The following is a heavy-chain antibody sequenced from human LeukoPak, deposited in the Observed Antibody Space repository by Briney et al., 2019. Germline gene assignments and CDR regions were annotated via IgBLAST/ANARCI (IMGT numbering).Heavy chain of an antibody. V-gene: IGHV1-18*01. J-gene: IGHJ4*02. CDR1: GYTFTSYG. CDR2: ISAYNGNT. Sequence: VASVKVSCKASGYTFTSYGISWVRQAPGQGLEWMGWISAYNGNTNYAQKLQGRVTMTTDTSTSTAYLELSSLRSEDTAVYYCARAGDYGDYYFDYWGQGTLVTVSS. D-gene: IGHD4-17*01. CDR3: ARAGDYGDYYFDY.